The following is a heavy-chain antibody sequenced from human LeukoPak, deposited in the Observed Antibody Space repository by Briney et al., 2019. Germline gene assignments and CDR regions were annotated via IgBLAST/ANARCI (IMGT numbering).Heavy chain of an antibody. D-gene: IGHD1-26*01. J-gene: IGHJ5*02. CDR2: ISSSNSTI. Sequence: GGSLRLSCAASGFSFSSYSMNWVRQAPGKGLEWVSYISSSNSTIYYADSVKGRFTISRDNAKNSLYLQMNSLRAEDTAVYYCARPRVGATGWFDPWGQGTLVTVSS. CDR1: GFSFSSYS. CDR3: ARPRVGATGWFDP. V-gene: IGHV3-48*01.